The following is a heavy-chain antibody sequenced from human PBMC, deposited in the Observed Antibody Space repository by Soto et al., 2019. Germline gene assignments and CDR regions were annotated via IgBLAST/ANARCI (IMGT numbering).Heavy chain of an antibody. D-gene: IGHD2-15*01. CDR3: ARVRREGGYCSGGSCYEVGYYSYYYMDV. CDR1: GFTFSSYW. CDR2: IKQDGSEK. J-gene: IGHJ6*03. V-gene: IGHV3-7*01. Sequence: GGSLRLSCAASGFTFSSYWMSWVRQAPGKGLEWVANIKQDGSEKYYVDSVKGRFTISRDNAKNSLYLQMNSLRAEDTAVYYCARVRREGGYCSGGSCYEVGYYSYYYMDVWGKGTTVTVSS.